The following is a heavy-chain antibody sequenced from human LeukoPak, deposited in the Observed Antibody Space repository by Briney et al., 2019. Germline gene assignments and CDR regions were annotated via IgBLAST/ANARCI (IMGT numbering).Heavy chain of an antibody. CDR1: GFRISSYE. CDR3: ARGRGYSGHIPQYFDY. Sequence: PGGSLRLSCVASGFRISSYEMNWVRQAPGKGLEWISYISISGTTIYYADSVKGRFTISRDNAKNSVYLQMNSLSVEDTAVYYCARGRGYSGHIPQYFDYWGQGTLVTVFS. J-gene: IGHJ4*02. CDR2: ISISGTTI. V-gene: IGHV3-48*03. D-gene: IGHD5-12*01.